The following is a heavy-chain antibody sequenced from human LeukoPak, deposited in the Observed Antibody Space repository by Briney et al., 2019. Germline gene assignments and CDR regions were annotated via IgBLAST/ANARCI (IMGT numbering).Heavy chain of an antibody. Sequence: ASVKVSCKASGYTFTSYGISWVRQAPGQGLEWMGWISAYNGNTNYAQKLQGRVTMTTDTSTSTAYMELRSLRSDDTAVYYCARSPHSSSWTGPVDYWGQGTLVTVSS. CDR3: ARSPHSSSWTGPVDY. CDR2: ISAYNGNT. J-gene: IGHJ4*02. V-gene: IGHV1-18*01. CDR1: GYTFTSYG. D-gene: IGHD6-13*01.